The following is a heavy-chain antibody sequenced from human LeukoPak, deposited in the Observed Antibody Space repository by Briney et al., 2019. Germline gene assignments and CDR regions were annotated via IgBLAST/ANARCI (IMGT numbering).Heavy chain of an antibody. V-gene: IGHV3-21*01. CDR3: ARAQDSSSCPFDY. CDR2: ISSSSSYI. Sequence: GGSLRLSCAASGFTFSSYSMNWVRQAPGKGLEWVSSISSSSSYIYYADSVKGRSTISRDNAKNSLYLQMNSLRAEDTAVYYCARAQDSSSCPFDYWGQGTLVTVSS. CDR1: GFTFSSYS. J-gene: IGHJ4*02. D-gene: IGHD6-13*01.